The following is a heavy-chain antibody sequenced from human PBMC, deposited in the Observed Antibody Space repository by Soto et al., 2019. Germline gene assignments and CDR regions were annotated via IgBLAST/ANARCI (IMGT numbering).Heavy chain of an antibody. CDR3: GRGPSPRAPAGGTPYYYAMDV. J-gene: IGHJ6*02. CDR2: MNPINGAA. CDR1: GYDFTAYD. Sequence: ASVKVSCKASGYDFTAYDINWVRQASGQGLEWMGWMNPINGAAGSARRFQGRVSMTRNTATGTAYLELTSLRSDDTAVYYCGRGPSPRAPAGGTPYYYAMDVCGQGTTVTVSS. V-gene: IGHV1-8*02. D-gene: IGHD6-13*01.